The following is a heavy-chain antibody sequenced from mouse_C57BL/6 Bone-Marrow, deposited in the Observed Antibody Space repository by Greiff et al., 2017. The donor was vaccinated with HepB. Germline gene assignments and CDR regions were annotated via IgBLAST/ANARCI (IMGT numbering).Heavy chain of an antibody. J-gene: IGHJ2*01. CDR3: AREGYGSRYFDY. CDR1: GYAFTNYL. CDR2: INPGSGGT. D-gene: IGHD1-1*01. Sequence: QVQLQQSGAELVRPGTSVKVSCKASGYAFTNYLLEWVKQRPGQGLEWIGVINPGSGGTNYNEKFKGKATLTADKSSSTAYMQLSSLTSEDFAVYFCAREGYGSRYFDYWGQGTTLTVSS. V-gene: IGHV1-54*01.